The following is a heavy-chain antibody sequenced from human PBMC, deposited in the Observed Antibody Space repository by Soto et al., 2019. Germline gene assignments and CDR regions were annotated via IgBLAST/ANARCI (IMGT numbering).Heavy chain of an antibody. J-gene: IGHJ4*02. V-gene: IGHV3-48*01. CDR3: ARAYPSRANYFDY. CDR2: ISSSSSTI. Sequence: GGSLRLSCAASGFTFSSYSMNWVRQAPGKGLEWVSYISSSSSTIYYADSVKGRFTISRDNAKNSLYLQMNSLRAEDTAVYYCARAYPSRANYFDYWGQGTLVTVSS. CDR1: GFTFSSYS. D-gene: IGHD3-16*01.